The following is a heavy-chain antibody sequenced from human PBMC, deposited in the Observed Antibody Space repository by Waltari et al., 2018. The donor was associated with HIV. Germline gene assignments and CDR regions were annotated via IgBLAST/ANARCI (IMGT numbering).Heavy chain of an antibody. V-gene: IGHV3-30*18. Sequence: QVQLVESGGGVVQPGRSLRLSCATSGFTFSHSGMHWVRQAPGKGLEWVAVRYYDGSHKFYADSVKGRFTISRDNSKNTLYLQMNSLRGQDTAIYYCAKDSGWGDEMKTAAAWGQGTLVTVSS. D-gene: IGHD2-2*01. J-gene: IGHJ4*02. CDR2: RYYDGSHK. CDR1: GFTFSHSG. CDR3: AKDSGWGDEMKTAAA.